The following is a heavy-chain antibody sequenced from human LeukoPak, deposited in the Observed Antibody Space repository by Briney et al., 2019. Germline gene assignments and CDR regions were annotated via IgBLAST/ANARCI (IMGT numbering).Heavy chain of an antibody. D-gene: IGHD6-13*01. CDR3: AREIAAAGLNLYYYYGMDV. CDR2: ISADAATV. V-gene: IGHV3-11*01. Sequence: KPGGSLRLSCTASGFIFSNYYMAWVRQPPGRGLEWISYISADAATVKYADSVEGRFAVSRDNAKNSLYLQMDSLRAEDTAVYYCAREIAAAGLNLYYYYGMDVWGQGTTVTVSS. CDR1: GFIFSNYY. J-gene: IGHJ6*02.